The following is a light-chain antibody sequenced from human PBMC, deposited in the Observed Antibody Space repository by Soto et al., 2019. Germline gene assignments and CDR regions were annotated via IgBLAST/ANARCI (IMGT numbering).Light chain of an antibody. CDR1: NSDIGSHNY. CDR2: EVY. J-gene: IGLJ1*01. Sequence: QSVLTQPASVSGSPGQSITISCTGTNSDIGSHNYVSWYQHHPGKAPKLMIYEVYNRPSGVSNRFSGSKSGNTASLTISGLQAEDEADYHCSSFSSTTTLYVFGTGTKVTVL. CDR3: SSFSSTTTLYV. V-gene: IGLV2-14*01.